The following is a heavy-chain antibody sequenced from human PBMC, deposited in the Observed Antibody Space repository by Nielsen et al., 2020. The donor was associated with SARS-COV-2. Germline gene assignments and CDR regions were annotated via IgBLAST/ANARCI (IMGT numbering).Heavy chain of an antibody. J-gene: IGHJ6*02. CDR1: GFTFSSYA. CDR3: ARRKDEYSYGSPYYYYGMDV. D-gene: IGHD5-18*01. Sequence: GESLKISCAASGFTFSSYAMHWVRQAPGKGLEWVAVISYDGSNKYYADSVKGRFTISRGNSKNTLYLQMNSLRAEDTAVYYCARRKDEYSYGSPYYYYGMDVWGQGTTVTVSS. CDR2: ISYDGSNK. V-gene: IGHV3-30-3*01.